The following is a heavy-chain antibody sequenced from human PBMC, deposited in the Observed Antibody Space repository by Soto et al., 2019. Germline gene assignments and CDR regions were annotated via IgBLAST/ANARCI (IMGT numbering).Heavy chain of an antibody. Sequence: SETLSLTCAVSGGSIISGDYSFICIRQPPGKGLEWIGYIYHSGSTYYNPSLKSRVTISVDRSKNQFSLKLSSVTAADTAVYYCAREASVYFDYWGQGTLVTVSS. CDR3: AREASVYFDY. V-gene: IGHV4-30-2*01. CDR2: IYHSGST. J-gene: IGHJ4*02. D-gene: IGHD1-20*01. CDR1: GGSIISGDYS.